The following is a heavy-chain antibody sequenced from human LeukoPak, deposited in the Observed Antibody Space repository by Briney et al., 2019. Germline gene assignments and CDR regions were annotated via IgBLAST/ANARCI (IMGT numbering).Heavy chain of an antibody. J-gene: IGHJ3*02. D-gene: IGHD7-27*01. CDR1: GFTFSSYA. CDR3: ARVSTGDEAPIDAFDI. V-gene: IGHV3-21*01. CDR2: ISSSSSYI. Sequence: GGSLRLSCAASGFTFSSYAMSWVRQAPGKGLGWVSSISSSSSYIYYADSVKGRFTISRDNARNSLYLQMNSLRAEDTAVYYCARVSTGDEAPIDAFDIWGQGTMVTVSS.